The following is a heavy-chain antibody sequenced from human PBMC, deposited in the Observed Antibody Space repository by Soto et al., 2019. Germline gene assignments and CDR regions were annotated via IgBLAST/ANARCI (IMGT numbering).Heavy chain of an antibody. D-gene: IGHD5-18*01. V-gene: IGHV4-59*01. Sequence: SETLSLTCTVSGGSISSYYWSWIRQPPGKGLEWIGYIYYSGSTNYNPSLKSRVTISVDTSKNQFSLKLSSVTAADTAVYYCAADGRGYSYGYGYRGQGTLVTVSS. CDR2: IYYSGST. J-gene: IGHJ4*02. CDR3: AADGRGYSYGYGY. CDR1: GGSISSYY.